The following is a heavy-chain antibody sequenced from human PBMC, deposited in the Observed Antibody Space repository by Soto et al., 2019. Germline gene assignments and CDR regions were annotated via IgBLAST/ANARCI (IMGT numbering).Heavy chain of an antibody. D-gene: IGHD7-27*01. Sequence: ESQTVSRETCSYTFVNLWIHRVRQKPGKGLEWMGIIDPKTSYTNYNASFRGNVSISTDSSINTAYLKWSSLEASDTAIFYCERHGAYTSTGVELDRWGPGTLGTGSS. J-gene: IGHJ4*01. V-gene: IGHV5-10-1*01. CDR2: IDPKTSYT. CDR1: SYTFVNLW. CDR3: ERHGAYTSTGVELDR.